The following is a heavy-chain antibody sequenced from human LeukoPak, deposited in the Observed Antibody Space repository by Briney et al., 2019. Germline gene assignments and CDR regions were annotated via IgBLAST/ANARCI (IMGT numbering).Heavy chain of an antibody. J-gene: IGHJ4*02. CDR1: GFTFSNYA. CDR3: AKWGDYDVLTGYYVSDY. V-gene: IGHV3-23*01. CDR2: ITGSGSGI. Sequence: GGSLRLSRAASGFTFSNYAMSWVRQAPGKGLEWVSAITGSGSGIYYADSMKSRFTISRDNSKNTLYLQINSLRAEDTAVYYCAKWGDYDVLTGYYVSDYWGQGTLVTVSS. D-gene: IGHD3-9*01.